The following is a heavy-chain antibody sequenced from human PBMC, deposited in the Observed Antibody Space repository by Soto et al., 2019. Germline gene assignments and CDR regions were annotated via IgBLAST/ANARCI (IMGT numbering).Heavy chain of an antibody. CDR1: GFTFSSYA. D-gene: IGHD2-8*02. Sequence: XVSLSLSFAASGFTFSSYAMSWVRQAPGKGLEWVSAISGSGGSTYYADSVKGRFTISRDNSKNTLYLQMNSLRAEDTAVYYCAKWVVSAYYFDYWGQGTLVTVPS. V-gene: IGHV3-23*01. CDR3: AKWVVSAYYFDY. J-gene: IGHJ4*02. CDR2: ISGSGGST.